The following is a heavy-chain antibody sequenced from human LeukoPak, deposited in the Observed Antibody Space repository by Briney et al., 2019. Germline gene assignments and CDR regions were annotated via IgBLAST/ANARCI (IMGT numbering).Heavy chain of an antibody. D-gene: IGHD1-14*01. CDR3: ASAPHHYYFDY. V-gene: IGHV4-39*02. Sequence: SETLSLTCTVSGGSISSSSHYWGWIRQPPGKGLEWIGSIFYTGSTYYNPSLKSRVTISVDTSKNHFSLKLSSVTAADTAVYYCASAPHHYYFDYWGRGTLVTVSS. CDR2: IFYTGST. J-gene: IGHJ4*02. CDR1: GGSISSSSHY.